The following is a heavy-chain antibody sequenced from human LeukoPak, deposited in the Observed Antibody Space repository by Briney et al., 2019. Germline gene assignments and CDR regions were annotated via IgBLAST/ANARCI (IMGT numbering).Heavy chain of an antibody. CDR2: INPNSGGT. CDR3: ARQSGDYHIGY. J-gene: IGHJ4*02. D-gene: IGHD4-17*01. Sequence: ASVKVSCKASGYTFTGYYMHWVRQAPGQGLEWMGWINPNSGGTNYAQKFQGWVTMTRDTSISTAYMELSSLKASDTAMYYCARQSGDYHIGYWGQGTLVTVSS. CDR1: GYTFTGYY. V-gene: IGHV1-2*04.